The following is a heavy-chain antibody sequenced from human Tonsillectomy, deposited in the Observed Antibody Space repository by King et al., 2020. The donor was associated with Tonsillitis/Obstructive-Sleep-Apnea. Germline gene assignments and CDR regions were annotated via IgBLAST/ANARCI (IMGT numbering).Heavy chain of an antibody. Sequence: VQLQQWGAGLLKPSETLSLTCAVYGGSFSAYYWNWIRQPPGKGLEWIGEIIDSGGTNYNPTLKSRVTLSVDTSKNQFSLNLSYVTAADTAVYYCARGSYSYNDMDVWGQGTPVTVSS. CDR3: ARGSYSYNDMDV. V-gene: IGHV4-34*01. J-gene: IGHJ6*02. CDR2: IIDSGGT. D-gene: IGHD5-18*01. CDR1: GGSFSAYY.